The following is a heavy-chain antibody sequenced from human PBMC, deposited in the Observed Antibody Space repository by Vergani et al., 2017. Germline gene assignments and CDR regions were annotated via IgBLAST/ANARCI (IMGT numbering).Heavy chain of an antibody. V-gene: IGHV3-23*01. J-gene: IGHJ4*02. CDR1: GFTFSSYA. Sequence: EVQLLESGGGLVQPGGSLRLSCAASGFTFSSYAMSWVRQAPGKGLEWVSAISGSGGSTYYADSVKGRFTISRDNSKNTLYLQMNSLRAEDTAVYYCAKHXSRFATVAPAYFDYWGQGTLVTVSS. D-gene: IGHD4-23*01. CDR3: AKHXSRFATVAPAYFDY. CDR2: ISGSGGST.